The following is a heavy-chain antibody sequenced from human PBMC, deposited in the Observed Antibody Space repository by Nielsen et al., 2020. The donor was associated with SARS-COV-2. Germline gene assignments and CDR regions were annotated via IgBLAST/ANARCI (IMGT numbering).Heavy chain of an antibody. V-gene: IGHV3-30-3*01. CDR3: ARGNGWGSYFDY. Sequence: GESLKIFCAASGFTFSTYAMHWVRQAPGKGLEWVAVISYDGSEKYFADSVKGRFTISRDNSKNTLYLHMNSLRAEDTAVYYCARGNGWGSYFDYWGQGTLVTVSS. CDR1: GFTFSTYA. CDR2: ISYDGSEK. D-gene: IGHD7-27*01. J-gene: IGHJ4*02.